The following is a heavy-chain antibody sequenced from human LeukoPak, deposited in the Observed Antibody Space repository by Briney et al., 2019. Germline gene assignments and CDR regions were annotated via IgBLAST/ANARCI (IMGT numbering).Heavy chain of an antibody. V-gene: IGHV3-30*02. CDR1: GFTFSSFG. J-gene: IGHJ3*02. Sequence: PGGSLRLSCSASGFTFSSFGMYWVRQAPGKGLEWVAFIRFDGANLYYSESVKGRFTISRDDSKDTLYLQMNSLRAEDTAVYYCAKDRGPLDSSGYSYAFDIWGQGTMVTVSS. D-gene: IGHD3-22*01. CDR2: IRFDGANL. CDR3: AKDRGPLDSSGYSYAFDI.